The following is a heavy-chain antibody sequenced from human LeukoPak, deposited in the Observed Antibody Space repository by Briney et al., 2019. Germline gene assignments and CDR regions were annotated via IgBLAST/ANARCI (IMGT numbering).Heavy chain of an antibody. CDR2: INHSGST. CDR1: GGSFSGYY. D-gene: IGHD2-15*01. V-gene: IGHV4-34*01. J-gene: IGHJ6*03. Sequence: SETLSLTCAVYGGSFSGYYWSWIRQPPGKGLEWIGEINHSGSTNYNPSLKSRVTISVDTSKNQFSLKLSSVTAADTAVYYCARKGKGKSKIYYYYYYYMDVWGKGTTVTVSS. CDR3: ARKGKGKSKIYYYYYYYMDV.